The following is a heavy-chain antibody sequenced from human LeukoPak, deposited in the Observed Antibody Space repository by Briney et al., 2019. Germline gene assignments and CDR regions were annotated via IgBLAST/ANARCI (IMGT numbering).Heavy chain of an antibody. D-gene: IGHD4-23*01. Sequence: PGASLRLSCAASGFTVSSNYMSWVRQAPGKGLEWVSVIYSGGSTYYADSVKGRFTISRDNSKNTLYLQMNSLRAEDTAVYYCATMVVTPPQYYFDYWGQGTLVTVSS. CDR3: ATMVVTPPQYYFDY. CDR2: IYSGGST. J-gene: IGHJ4*02. CDR1: GFTVSSNY. V-gene: IGHV3-53*01.